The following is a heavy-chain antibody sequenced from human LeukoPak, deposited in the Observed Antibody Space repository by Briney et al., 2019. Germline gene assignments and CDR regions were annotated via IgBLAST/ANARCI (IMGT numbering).Heavy chain of an antibody. CDR1: GGTFSSYA. CDR2: LIPIFGTA. V-gene: IGHV1-69*13. D-gene: IGHD3-22*01. Sequence: ASVKVSCKASGGTFSSYAISWVRQAPGQGLEWMGGLIPIFGTANYAQKFQGRVTITADESTNTAYMELSSLRSEDTAVYYCARETGYYYDSSGYYYDWGQGTLVTVSS. J-gene: IGHJ4*02. CDR3: ARETGYYYDSSGYYYD.